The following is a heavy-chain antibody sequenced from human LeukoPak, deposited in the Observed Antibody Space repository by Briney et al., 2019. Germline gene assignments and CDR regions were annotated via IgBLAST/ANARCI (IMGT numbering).Heavy chain of an antibody. CDR3: TRHKGGYSYGFNFDY. D-gene: IGHD5-18*01. V-gene: IGHV3-11*01. CDR2: ISSSGSTI. CDR1: GFTFSDYY. Sequence: GGSLRLSCAASGFTFSDYYMSWIRQAPGKGLEWVSYISSSGSTIYYADSVKGRFTISRDNAKNSLYLQMNSLKTEDTAVYYCTRHKGGYSYGFNFDYWGQGTLVTVSS. J-gene: IGHJ4*02.